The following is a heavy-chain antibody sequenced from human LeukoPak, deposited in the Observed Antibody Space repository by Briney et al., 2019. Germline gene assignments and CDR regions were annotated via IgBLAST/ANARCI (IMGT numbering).Heavy chain of an antibody. CDR2: ISSSSSYI. J-gene: IGHJ3*02. D-gene: IGHD3-16*01. Sequence: GGSLRLSCGVSGFTFSSYWMNWVRQAPGKGLEWVSSISSSSSYIYYADSVKGRFTISRDNAKNSLYLQMNSLRAEDTAVYYCARAGRGTDAFDIWGQGTMVTVSS. CDR3: ARAGRGTDAFDI. CDR1: GFTFSSYW. V-gene: IGHV3-21*01.